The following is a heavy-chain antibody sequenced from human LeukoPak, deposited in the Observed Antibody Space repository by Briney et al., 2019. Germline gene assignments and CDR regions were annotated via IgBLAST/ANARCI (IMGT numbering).Heavy chain of an antibody. D-gene: IGHD6-19*01. CDR2: INPSGGST. Sequence: GASVTVSCTASGYTFTSYYMHWVRQAPGQGLEWMGIINPSGGSTSYAQKFQGRVTMTRDTSTSTVYMELSSLRSEDTAVYYCARDVPYSSGWSYYYYYGMDVWGQGTTVTVSS. V-gene: IGHV1-46*01. J-gene: IGHJ6*02. CDR3: ARDVPYSSGWSYYYYYGMDV. CDR1: GYTFTSYY.